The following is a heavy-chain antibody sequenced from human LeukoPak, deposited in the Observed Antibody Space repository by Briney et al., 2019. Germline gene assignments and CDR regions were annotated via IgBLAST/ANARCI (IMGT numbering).Heavy chain of an antibody. Sequence: GGSLRLSCAASGFTFSSYSMNWVRQAPGKGLEWVSSISSSSSYIYYADSVKGRFTISRDNSKNTLYLQMNSLRAEDTAVYYCAKDSSTWSVGAEYFQHWGQGTLVTVSS. CDR3: AKDSSTWSVGAEYFQH. D-gene: IGHD1-26*01. J-gene: IGHJ1*01. CDR2: ISSSSSYI. V-gene: IGHV3-21*04. CDR1: GFTFSSYS.